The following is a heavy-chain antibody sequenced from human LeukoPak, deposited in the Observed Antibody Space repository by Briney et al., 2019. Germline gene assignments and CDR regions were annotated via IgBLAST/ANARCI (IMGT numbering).Heavy chain of an antibody. CDR3: ARGLLEQQLANNYFDY. Sequence: PGGSLRLSCAASGFTFNRDWTAWVRQPPGKGLEWIGSLYYSGSSYYNPSLKSRVTISADTSKNQFSLKLSSVTAADTAVYYCARGLLEQQLANNYFDYWGQGTLVTVSS. J-gene: IGHJ4*02. V-gene: IGHV4-39*07. D-gene: IGHD6-13*01. CDR2: LYYSGSS. CDR1: GFTFNRDWT.